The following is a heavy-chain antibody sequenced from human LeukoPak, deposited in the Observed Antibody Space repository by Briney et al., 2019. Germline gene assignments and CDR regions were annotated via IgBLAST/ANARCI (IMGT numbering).Heavy chain of an antibody. V-gene: IGHV3-11*01. D-gene: IGHD4/OR15-4a*01. CDR1: GFTFSDYY. CDR2: ISSSGSTI. J-gene: IGHJ4*02. Sequence: PGGSLRLSCAASGFTFSDYYMSWIRQAPGKGLEWVSYISSSGSTIYYADSVKGRFTISRDNAKNSLYLQMNSLSAEDTAVYYCARERRANYYFDYWGQGTLVTVSS. CDR3: ARERRANYYFDY.